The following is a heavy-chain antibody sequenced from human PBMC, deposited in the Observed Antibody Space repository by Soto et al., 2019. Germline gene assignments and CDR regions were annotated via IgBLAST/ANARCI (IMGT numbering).Heavy chain of an antibody. D-gene: IGHD3-10*01. Sequence: ASVKVSCKASGYTFTDYYIHWVRQAPGQGLEWMGWISPRTGSANFAQRFQGRVSMTRDTSITTAYMELRRLKSDDTAVYYCARGTYHGPASGMDVWGQGTTVTVSS. CDR2: ISPRTGSA. CDR3: ARGTYHGPASGMDV. V-gene: IGHV1-2*02. CDR1: GYTFTDYY. J-gene: IGHJ6*02.